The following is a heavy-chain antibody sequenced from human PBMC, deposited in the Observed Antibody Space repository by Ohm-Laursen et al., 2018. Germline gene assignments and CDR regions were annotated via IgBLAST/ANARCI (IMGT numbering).Heavy chain of an antibody. CDR1: GFTFSSYA. CDR2: ISGSGGST. CDR3: AKDDKAFGGVIVRPDY. D-gene: IGHD3-16*02. V-gene: IGHV3-23*01. Sequence: SLRLSCTASGFTFSSYAMSWVRQAPGKGLEWVSAISGSGGSTYYTDSVKGQFTISRDNSKNTLYLQMNSLRAEDTAIYYCAKDDKAFGGVIVRPDYWGQGTLVTVSS. J-gene: IGHJ4*02.